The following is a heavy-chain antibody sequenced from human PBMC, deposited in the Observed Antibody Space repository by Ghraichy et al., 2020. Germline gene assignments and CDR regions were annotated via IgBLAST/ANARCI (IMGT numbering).Heavy chain of an antibody. CDR3: ARDGINWNGDEYFHH. CDR1: GFTFNSYG. Sequence: LSLTCVSSGFTFNSYGMHWVRQPPGKGLEWVAVIWYDGSKKYYADSVKGRFTISRDNSKNTLYLQMNNLSAEDTAVYYCARDGINWNGDEYFHHWGQGTLVTVSS. V-gene: IGHV3-33*01. CDR2: IWYDGSKK. J-gene: IGHJ1*01. D-gene: IGHD1-20*01.